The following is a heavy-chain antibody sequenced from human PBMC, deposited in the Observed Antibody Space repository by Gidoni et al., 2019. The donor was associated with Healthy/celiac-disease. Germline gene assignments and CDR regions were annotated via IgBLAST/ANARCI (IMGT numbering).Heavy chain of an antibody. CDR3: AKAQGKYSSGWDNWFDP. Sequence: EVQLLESGGGLVQPGGSLRLSCAASGFTFSSYAMSWVRQAPGKGLEWVSAISGSGDSTYYADSVKGRFTISRDNSKNTLYLQMNSLRAEDTAVYYCAKAQGKYSSGWDNWFDPWGQGTLVTVSS. D-gene: IGHD6-19*01. V-gene: IGHV3-23*01. CDR1: GFTFSSYA. J-gene: IGHJ5*02. CDR2: ISGSGDST.